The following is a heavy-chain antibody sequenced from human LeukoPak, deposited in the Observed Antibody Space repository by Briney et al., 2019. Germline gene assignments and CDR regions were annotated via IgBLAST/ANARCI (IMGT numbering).Heavy chain of an antibody. J-gene: IGHJ4*02. CDR2: ISAYNGNT. Sequence: ASVKVSCKASSYTFTSCAISWVRQAPGQGLEWMEWISAYNGNTKYAQKLQGRVTTTTDTSTSTAYMELRSLTSDDTAVYYCARDYQWLVQEAPYYFDYWGQGTLVTVSS. CDR3: ARDYQWLVQEAPYYFDY. V-gene: IGHV1-18*01. CDR1: SYTFTSCA. D-gene: IGHD6-19*01.